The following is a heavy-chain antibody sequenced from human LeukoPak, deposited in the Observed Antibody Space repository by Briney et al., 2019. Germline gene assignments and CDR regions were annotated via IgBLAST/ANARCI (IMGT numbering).Heavy chain of an antibody. D-gene: IGHD2-15*01. Sequence: GGSLRLSCAASGLTVSSNYMTWVRQAPGKGLEWVSYISSSGSTIYYANSVKGRFTISRDNAKNSLYLQMNSLRAEDTAVYYCARARSATFSDYWGQGTLVTVSS. CDR3: ARARSATFSDY. CDR1: GLTVSSNY. V-gene: IGHV3-48*03. CDR2: ISSSGSTI. J-gene: IGHJ4*02.